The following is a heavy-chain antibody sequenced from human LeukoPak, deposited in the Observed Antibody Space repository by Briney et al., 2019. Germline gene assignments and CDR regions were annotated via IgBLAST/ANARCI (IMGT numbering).Heavy chain of an antibody. V-gene: IGHV3-48*03. CDR1: GFTFSSYE. CDR2: ISSSGSTI. CDR3: AKVGYEQLVSYFDY. D-gene: IGHD6-6*01. J-gene: IGHJ4*02. Sequence: GGSLRLSCAASGFTFSSYEMNWVRQAPGKGLEWVSYISSSGSTIYYADSVKGRFTISRDNSKNTLYLQMNSLRAEDTAVYYCAKVGYEQLVSYFDYWGQGTLVTVSS.